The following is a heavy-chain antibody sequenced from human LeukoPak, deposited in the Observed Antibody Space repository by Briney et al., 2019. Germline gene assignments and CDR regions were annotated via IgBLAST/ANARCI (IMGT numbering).Heavy chain of an antibody. CDR1: GFTVSSNY. V-gene: IGHV3-53*04. J-gene: IGHJ3*02. CDR3: ALRNYYDSSGPDAFDI. Sequence: GGSLRLSCAASGFTVSSNYMIWVRQAPGKGLEWVSVIYSGGRKYYSDSVKGLFTISRHNSKNKLYLQMNSLRAEHTAVDYCALRNYYDSSGPDAFDIWGQGTMVSVSS. CDR2: IYSGGRK. D-gene: IGHD3-22*01.